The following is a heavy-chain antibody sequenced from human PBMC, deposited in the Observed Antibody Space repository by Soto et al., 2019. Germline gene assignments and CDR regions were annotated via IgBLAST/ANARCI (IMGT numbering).Heavy chain of an antibody. CDR3: AKDRLAGNFDY. Sequence: GGSLRLSCAASGFTFSHSAMNWVRQAPGMGLEWVATISNTGGGTYYADSVKGRFTISRDNSKNTLYLQMSSLRVEDTAVYYCAKDRLAGNFDYWGQGTQVTVSS. J-gene: IGHJ4*02. V-gene: IGHV3-23*01. CDR1: GFTFSHSA. CDR2: ISNTGGGT.